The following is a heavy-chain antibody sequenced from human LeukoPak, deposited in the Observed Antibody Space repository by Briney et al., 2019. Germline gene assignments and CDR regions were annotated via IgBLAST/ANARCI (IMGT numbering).Heavy chain of an antibody. D-gene: IGHD2-2*01. CDR2: IYTSGST. V-gene: IGHV4-59*10. CDR1: GGSFSGYY. J-gene: IGHJ5*02. CDR3: ARGVGCSSTSCHNWFDP. Sequence: SETLSLTCAVYGGSFSGYYWSWIRQPAGKGLEWIGRIYTSGSTNYNPSLKSRVTMSVDTSKNQFSLKLSSVTAADTAVYYCARGVGCSSTSCHNWFDPWGQGTLVTVSS.